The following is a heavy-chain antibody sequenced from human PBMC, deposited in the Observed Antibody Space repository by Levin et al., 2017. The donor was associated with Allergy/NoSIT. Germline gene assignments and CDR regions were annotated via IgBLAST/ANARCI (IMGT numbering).Heavy chain of an antibody. D-gene: IGHD4-11*01. CDR2: IYYTGST. V-gene: IGHV4-39*01. Sequence: PSETLSLTCTVSGGSIGSSSYYWGWIRQPPGKGLEWIGSIYYTGSTYYNPSLKSRLTISVDTSKNQFSVKLTSVTAAETAVYYWGRRVAGSSNWDFDYWGQGTLVTVSS. CDR1: GGSIGSSSYY. CDR3: GRRVAGSSNWDFDY. J-gene: IGHJ4*02.